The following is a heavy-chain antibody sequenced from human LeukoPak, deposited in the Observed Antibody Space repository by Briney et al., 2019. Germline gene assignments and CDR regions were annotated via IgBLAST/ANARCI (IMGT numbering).Heavy chain of an antibody. CDR2: IYPGDSDT. V-gene: IGHV5-51*01. D-gene: IGHD2-2*03. CDR1: GYTFTSYW. CDR3: ARLGSGYCSSTSCYRGWFDP. Sequence: GESLKISCKGSGYTFTSYWIGWVRQMPGKGLEWMGIIYPGDSDTRYSPSFQGQVTISADKSISTAYLQRSSLKASDTAMYYCARLGSGYCSSTSCYRGWFDPWGQGTLVTVSS. J-gene: IGHJ5*02.